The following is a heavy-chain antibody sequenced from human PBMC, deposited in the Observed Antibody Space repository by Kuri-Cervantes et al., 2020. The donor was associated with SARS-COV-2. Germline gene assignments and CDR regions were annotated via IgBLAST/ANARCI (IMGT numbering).Heavy chain of an antibody. V-gene: IGHV1-46*03. CDR2: INPSGGST. CDR1: GYTFTTYY. CDR3: ARGGLVPAASDAFDI. Sequence: ASVKVSCKASGYTFTTYYMHWVRQAPGQGLEWMGIINPSGGSTSYAQKFRGRVTMTRDTSTSTVYMQLSSLRSEDTAVYYCARGGLVPAASDAFDIWGQGTMVTVSS. D-gene: IGHD2-2*01. J-gene: IGHJ3*02.